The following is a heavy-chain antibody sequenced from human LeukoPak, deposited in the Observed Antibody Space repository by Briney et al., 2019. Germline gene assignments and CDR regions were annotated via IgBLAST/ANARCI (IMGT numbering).Heavy chain of an antibody. D-gene: IGHD6-13*01. CDR1: GYTFTSYY. CDR2: INPSGGST. V-gene: IGHV1-46*01. J-gene: IGHJ4*02. CDR3: ARMEPGYSSSWYSSHFDY. Sequence: GASLKVSCKASGYTFTSYYMHWVRQAPGQGLEWMGIINPSGGSTSYAQKFQGRVTMTRDTSTGTVYMELSSLRSEDTAVYYCARMEPGYSSSWYSSHFDYWGQGTLVTVSS.